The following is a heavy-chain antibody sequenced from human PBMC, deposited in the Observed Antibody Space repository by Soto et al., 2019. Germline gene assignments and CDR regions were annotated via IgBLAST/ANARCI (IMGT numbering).Heavy chain of an antibody. CDR3: ARDLDPSGSYYTDY. J-gene: IGHJ4*02. V-gene: IGHV1-18*04. Sequence: ASVKVSYKASGYNFMPYGVNWVRQAPGQGLEWMGWISPWKGNTNYAQSFQGRVTMTTDTSTSTAYMELRSLTSDDTAVYYCARDLDPSGSYYTDYWGPGTLVIVSS. CDR2: ISPWKGNT. D-gene: IGHD3-10*01. CDR1: GYNFMPYG.